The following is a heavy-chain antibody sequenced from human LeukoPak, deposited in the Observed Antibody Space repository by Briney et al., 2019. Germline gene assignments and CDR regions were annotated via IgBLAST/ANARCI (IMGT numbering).Heavy chain of an antibody. D-gene: IGHD2-15*01. CDR2: IYYSGST. Sequence: SETLSLTCTVSGGSISSSSYYWGWIRRPPGKGLEWIGSIYYSGSTYYNPSLKSRVTISVDTSKNQLSLKLSSVTAADTAVYYCARCYCSGGSCSLDYYYYYMDVWGKGTTVTVSS. V-gene: IGHV4-39*01. CDR3: ARCYCSGGSCSLDYYYYYMDV. CDR1: GGSISSSSYY. J-gene: IGHJ6*03.